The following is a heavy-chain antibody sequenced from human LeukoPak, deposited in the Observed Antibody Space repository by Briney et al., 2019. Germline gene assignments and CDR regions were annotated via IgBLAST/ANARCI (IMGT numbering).Heavy chain of an antibody. Sequence: PSETLSLTCTVSGGSISSSSYYWGWIRQPPGKGLEWIGGIYYSGSTYYNPSLKSRVTISVDTSKNQFSLKLSSVTAADTAVYYCARESLTYYYDSSGYHLGAFDIWGQGTMVTVSS. CDR1: GGSISSSSYY. V-gene: IGHV4-39*07. J-gene: IGHJ3*02. CDR3: ARESLTYYYDSSGYHLGAFDI. D-gene: IGHD3-22*01. CDR2: IYYSGST.